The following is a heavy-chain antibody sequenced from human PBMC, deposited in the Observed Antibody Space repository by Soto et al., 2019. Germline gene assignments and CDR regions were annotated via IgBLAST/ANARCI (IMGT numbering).Heavy chain of an antibody. CDR2: ISAYNGNT. D-gene: IGHD3-3*01. CDR3: AIVLRFLEWPDGMDV. Sequence: ASVKVSCKASGYTFTSYGISWVRQAPGQGLEWMGWISAYNGNTNYAQKLQGRVTMTTDTSTSTAYMELRSLRSDDTAVYYCAIVLRFLEWPDGMDVGGQGTPVTVSS. CDR1: GYTFTSYG. J-gene: IGHJ6*02. V-gene: IGHV1-18*01.